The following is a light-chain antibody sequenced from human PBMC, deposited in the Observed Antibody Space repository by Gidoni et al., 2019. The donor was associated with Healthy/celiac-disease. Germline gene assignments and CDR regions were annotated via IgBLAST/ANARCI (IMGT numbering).Light chain of an antibody. CDR2: GAS. Sequence: DIVLTQSPGTLSLSPGERATLSCRARRSVSSSYLAWYPQKPGQAPRLLIYGASSRAPGIPDRFSGSGSGTDFTLTISRLEPEDFAVYYCQQYCSSPRTFGQGTKVEIK. V-gene: IGKV3-20*01. CDR1: RSVSSSY. CDR3: QQYCSSPRT. J-gene: IGKJ1*01.